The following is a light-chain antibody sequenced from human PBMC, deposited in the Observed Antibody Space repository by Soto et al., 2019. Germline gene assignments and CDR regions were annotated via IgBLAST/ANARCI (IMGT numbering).Light chain of an antibody. Sequence: QSALTQPASVSGSPGQSITISCTGTSSDVGGYNYVSWYQQHPGKAPKLMIYEVSNRPSGVSNRFSGSKSGNTASLTISGLQAEDEADYYSSSYTSSSTLGVFGTGTKLTVL. CDR2: EVS. J-gene: IGLJ1*01. CDR3: SSYTSSSTLGV. V-gene: IGLV2-14*01. CDR1: SSDVGGYNY.